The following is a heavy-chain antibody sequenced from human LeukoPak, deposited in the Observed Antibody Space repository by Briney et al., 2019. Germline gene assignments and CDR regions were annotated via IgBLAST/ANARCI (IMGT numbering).Heavy chain of an antibody. Sequence: PGGSLRLSCAASGFTFSSYAMHWVRQAPGKGLEWVAVISYDGSNKYYADSVKGRFTISRDNSKNTLYLQMNSLRAEDTAVYYCARVSKDYGGLRGEIGIWGQGTMVTVSS. CDR1: GFTFSSYA. CDR3: ARVSKDYGGLRGEIGI. D-gene: IGHD4-23*01. J-gene: IGHJ3*02. CDR2: ISYDGSNK. V-gene: IGHV3-30-3*01.